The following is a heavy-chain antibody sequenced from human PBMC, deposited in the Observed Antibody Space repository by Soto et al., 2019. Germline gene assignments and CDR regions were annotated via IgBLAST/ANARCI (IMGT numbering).Heavy chain of an antibody. D-gene: IGHD6-13*01. CDR2: IIPIFGTA. Sequence: QVQLEQSGGEVKKPGSSVKVSCKASGVTFSKCIMTWVRQAPGLGLEWVGGIIPIFGTANYAQKFQGRVTITADESTSTSYLEVSNLRFEDTAVYYCAKVRYSNPMGYYYRMDVWGQGTAVSVSS. CDR3: AKVRYSNPMGYYYRMDV. V-gene: IGHV1-69*01. J-gene: IGHJ6*02. CDR1: GVTFSKCI.